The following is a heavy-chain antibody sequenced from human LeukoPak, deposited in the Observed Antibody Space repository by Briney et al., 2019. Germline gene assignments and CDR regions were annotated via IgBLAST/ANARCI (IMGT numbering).Heavy chain of an antibody. D-gene: IGHD3-22*01. CDR1: GFTFSSYG. CDR3: AKANYYADAFDI. J-gene: IGHJ3*02. CDR2: ISYDGSNK. Sequence: GGSLRLSCAASGFTFSSYGMRWVRQAPGKGLEWVAVISYDGSNKYYADSVKGRFTISRDNSKNTLYLQMNSLRAEDTAVYYCAKANYYADAFDIWGQGTMVTVSS. V-gene: IGHV3-30*18.